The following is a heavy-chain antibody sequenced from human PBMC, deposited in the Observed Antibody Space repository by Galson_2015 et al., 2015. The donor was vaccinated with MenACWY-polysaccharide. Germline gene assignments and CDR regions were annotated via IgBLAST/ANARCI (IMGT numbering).Heavy chain of an antibody. CDR3: ANPGLSTGRSSDVDY. CDR2: ISGSGAST. CDR1: GFNFGGNG. Sequence: SLRLSCAGSGFNFGGNGLHWVRQAPGKGLEWVSAISGSGASTYYADSVKGRFTISRDNSKSTLYLQMNSLGAEDTAVYYCANPGLSTGRSSDVDYWGQGTLVTVSS. V-gene: IGHV3-23*01. J-gene: IGHJ4*02. D-gene: IGHD6-25*01.